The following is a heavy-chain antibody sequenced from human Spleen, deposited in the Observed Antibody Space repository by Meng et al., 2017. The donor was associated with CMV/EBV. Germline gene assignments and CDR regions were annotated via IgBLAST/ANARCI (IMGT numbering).Heavy chain of an antibody. D-gene: IGHD3-9*01. V-gene: IGHV1-69*05. CDR3: AVLYYDILTGSFDY. CDR2: IIPRFGTT. CDR1: GDAFNNYA. Sequence: SGDAFNNYAISWVRQAPGQGREWMGGIIPRFGTTKHAQKFQGRVTITTDESTSAVYMELSSLRSEDTAVYYCAVLYYDILTGSFDYWGQGSLVTVSS. J-gene: IGHJ4*02.